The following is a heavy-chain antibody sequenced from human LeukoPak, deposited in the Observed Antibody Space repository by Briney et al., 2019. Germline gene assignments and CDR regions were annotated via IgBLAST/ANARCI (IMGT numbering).Heavy chain of an antibody. V-gene: IGHV1-2*02. CDR3: ARGDCSSTSCSYRGAFDI. Sequence: ASVKVSCKASGYTFTGYYMHWVRQAPGQGLEWMGWINPNSGGTNYAQKFQSRVTMTRDTSISTAYMELSRLRSDDTAVYYCARGDCSSTSCSYRGAFDIWGQGTMVTVSS. J-gene: IGHJ3*02. CDR1: GYTFTGYY. D-gene: IGHD2-2*01. CDR2: INPNSGGT.